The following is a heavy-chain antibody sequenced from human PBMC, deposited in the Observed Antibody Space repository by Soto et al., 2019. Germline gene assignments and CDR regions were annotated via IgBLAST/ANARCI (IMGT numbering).Heavy chain of an antibody. CDR3: ARFSTASYSSSWYSGY. J-gene: IGHJ4*02. CDR2: IYYSGST. V-gene: IGHV4-31*03. CDR1: GGSISSGGYY. D-gene: IGHD6-13*01. Sequence: QLQLQESGPGLVKPSQTLSLTCTVSGGSISSGGYYWSWIRQPPGKGLEWIGYIYYSGSTYYTPSLKSRVNISVDTSKNPFSLKLSSVTAADTAVYYCARFSTASYSSSWYSGYWSQGTLVTVSS.